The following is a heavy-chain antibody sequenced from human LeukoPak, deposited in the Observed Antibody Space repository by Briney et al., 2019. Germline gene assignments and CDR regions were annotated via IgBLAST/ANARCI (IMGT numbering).Heavy chain of an antibody. D-gene: IGHD2-2*03. V-gene: IGHV4-39*07. Sequence: SETLSLTCTVSNGSISSSDYYWGWIRQPPGKGLQWIGSIFYSGSTFYNPSLRSRVTISVDTSKNQFSLKLSSVTAADTAVYYCARDFGYCSSTSCFNWFDPWGQGTLVTVSS. CDR3: ARDFGYCSSTSCFNWFDP. CDR1: NGSISSSDYY. J-gene: IGHJ5*02. CDR2: IFYSGST.